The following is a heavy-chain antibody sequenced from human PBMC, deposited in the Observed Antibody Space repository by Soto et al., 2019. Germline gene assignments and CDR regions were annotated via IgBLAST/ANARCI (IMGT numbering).Heavy chain of an antibody. D-gene: IGHD3-10*01. CDR3: ARERITMVRGADTTGIGGYYYGMDV. CDR2: IIPILGIA. J-gene: IGHJ6*02. Sequence: QVQLVQSGAEVKKPGSSVKVSCKASGGTFSSYTISWVRQAPGQGLEWMGRIIPILGIANYAQKFQGRVTSTPEKSASTTDTELSSLRSQDTAMYYCARERITMVRGADTTGIGGYYYGMDVWGQGTTVTVSS. V-gene: IGHV1-69*08. CDR1: GGTFSSYT.